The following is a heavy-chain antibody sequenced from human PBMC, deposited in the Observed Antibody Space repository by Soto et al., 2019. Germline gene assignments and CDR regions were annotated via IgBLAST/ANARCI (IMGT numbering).Heavy chain of an antibody. J-gene: IGHJ4*02. V-gene: IGHV2-5*02. D-gene: IGHD5-12*01. CDR3: AHIDPEIVTVGGHGGFDY. Sequence: QITLKESGPTLVRPPQTLTLTCTFSGFSLTSGGGVGWIRQPPGKALEWLALIYWDDDKRYSPSLKNRLTITKDPSQNQVVLTMTNVGPVDTATYFCAHIDPEIVTVGGHGGFDYWGQGTLVTVSS. CDR2: IYWDDDK. CDR1: GFSLTSGGG.